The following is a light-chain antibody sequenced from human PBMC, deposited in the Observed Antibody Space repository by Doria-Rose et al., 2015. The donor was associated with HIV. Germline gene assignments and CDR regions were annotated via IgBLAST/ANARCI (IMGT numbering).Light chain of an antibody. CDR1: QDISNS. CDR2: AAS. J-gene: IGKJ2*01. V-gene: IGKV1-NL1*01. Sequence: DIQVTQSPSSLSASVGDRVTITCRASQDISNSLAWYQQRPGKAPSLLLYAASRLETGVPSRFSGSGSGTDFALTISSLRPEDYATYYCQQYYTTLPYTCGQGTKLEI. CDR3: QQYYTTLPYT.